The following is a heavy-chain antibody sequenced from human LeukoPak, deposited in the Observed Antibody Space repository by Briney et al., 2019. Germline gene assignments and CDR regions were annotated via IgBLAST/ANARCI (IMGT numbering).Heavy chain of an antibody. J-gene: IGHJ4*02. CDR1: GGSISSGAYY. Sequence: SQTLSLTCTVSGGSISSGAYYWSWVRQHPGKGLEWLGYVYYSGSTYYNPSLKSRVTLSVDTSKSQFSLNLTSVTAADTAVYYCARDASGYGDYGLDYWGQGTLVTVSS. V-gene: IGHV4-31*03. CDR3: ARDASGYGDYGLDY. CDR2: VYYSGST. D-gene: IGHD4-17*01.